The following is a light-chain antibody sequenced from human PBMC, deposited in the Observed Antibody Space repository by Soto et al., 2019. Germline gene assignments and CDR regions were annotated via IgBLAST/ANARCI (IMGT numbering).Light chain of an antibody. Sequence: QSALTQPASVSGSPGQSITISCPGTSSDVGGYNFVSWYQQLPGKAPKLMIYEVRNRPSGVSNRFSGSKSGNTASLTISGLQAEDEADYYCSSYTSSSPLEVFGTGTKLTVL. V-gene: IGLV2-14*01. CDR2: EVR. J-gene: IGLJ1*01. CDR3: SSYTSSSPLEV. CDR1: SSDVGGYNF.